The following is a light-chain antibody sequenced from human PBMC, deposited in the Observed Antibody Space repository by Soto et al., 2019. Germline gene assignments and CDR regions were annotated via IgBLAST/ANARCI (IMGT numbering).Light chain of an antibody. CDR1: SGSVSSSLY. Sequence: QAVVTQEPSFSVSPGGTVTITCGLSSGSVSSSLYPIWYQQTPGQAPRTLIYNTNSRSSGVPDRLSGSILGNKAALTITGAQAEDESDYYCVLYMGSDVVFGGGTQLTVL. CDR2: NTN. CDR3: VLYMGSDVV. J-gene: IGLJ2*01. V-gene: IGLV8-61*01.